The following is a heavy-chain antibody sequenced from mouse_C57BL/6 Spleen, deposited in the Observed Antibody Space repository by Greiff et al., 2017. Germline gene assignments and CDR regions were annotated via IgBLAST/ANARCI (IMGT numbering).Heavy chain of an antibody. J-gene: IGHJ4*01. CDR3: ARSVEGYAMDY. Sequence: QVQLQQSGAELVRPGTSVKMSCKASGYTFTNYWIGWAKQRPGHGLEWIGDISPGGGYTNYNEKFKGKATLTADKSSSSAYMQFSSLTSEDSAIYYCARSVEGYAMDYWGQGTSVTVSS. D-gene: IGHD1-1*01. CDR1: GYTFTNYW. V-gene: IGHV1-63*01. CDR2: ISPGGGYT.